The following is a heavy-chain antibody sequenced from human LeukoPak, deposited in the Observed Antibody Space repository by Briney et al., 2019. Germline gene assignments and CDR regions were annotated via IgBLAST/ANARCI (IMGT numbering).Heavy chain of an antibody. CDR2: ISYDGSNK. D-gene: IGHD3-9*01. CDR3: AKVGSEVLRYFDWLVSDAFDY. J-gene: IGHJ4*02. V-gene: IGHV3-30*18. Sequence: GGSLRLSCAASGFTFSSYGMHWVRQAPGKGLEWVAVISYDGSNKYYADSVKGRFTISRDNSKNTLYLQMNSLRAEDTAVYYCAKVGSEVLRYFDWLVSDAFDYWGQGTLVTVSS. CDR1: GFTFSSYG.